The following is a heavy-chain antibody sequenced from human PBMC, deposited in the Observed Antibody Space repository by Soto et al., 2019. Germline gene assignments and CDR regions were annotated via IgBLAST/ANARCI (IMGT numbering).Heavy chain of an antibody. CDR1: GFTFNTYG. J-gene: IGHJ6*01. V-gene: IGHV3-33*01. CDR3: ARIDCTGGNCRPYAYYGLEV. CDR2: IWYDGGIK. Sequence: GGSLRLSCAASGFTFNTYGMHWVRQAPGKGLEWVAVIWYDGGIKYYADSAKGRFTVSRDNSRNTLYLQMNSLRVEDTAVYYCARIDCTGGNCRPYAYYGLEVWGQGTTVNVSS. D-gene: IGHD2-15*01.